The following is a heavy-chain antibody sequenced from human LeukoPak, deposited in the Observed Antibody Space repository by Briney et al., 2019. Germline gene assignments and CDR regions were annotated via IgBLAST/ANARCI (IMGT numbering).Heavy chain of an antibody. V-gene: IGHV4-59*01. J-gene: IGHJ4*02. Sequence: SETLSLTCTVSGDSISSYYWSWIRQPPGKGLEWIGYLYYSGSTNYNPSLKSRVTISVDTSKNRFSLKLSSVTAADTAVYYCARRYCSGGSCYSSFDYWGQGTLVTVSS. CDR1: GDSISSYY. CDR2: LYYSGST. CDR3: ARRYCSGGSCYSSFDY. D-gene: IGHD2-15*01.